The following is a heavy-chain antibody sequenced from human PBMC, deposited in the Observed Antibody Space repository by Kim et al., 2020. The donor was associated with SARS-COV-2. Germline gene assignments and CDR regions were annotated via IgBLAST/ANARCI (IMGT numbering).Heavy chain of an antibody. CDR3: ARSAVAGTFFDY. J-gene: IGHJ4*02. V-gene: IGHV1-46*01. D-gene: IGHD6-19*01. Sequence: YAQKFQGRVTMTRDTSTSTVYMELSSLRSEDTAVYYCARSAVAGTFFDYWGQGTLVTVSS.